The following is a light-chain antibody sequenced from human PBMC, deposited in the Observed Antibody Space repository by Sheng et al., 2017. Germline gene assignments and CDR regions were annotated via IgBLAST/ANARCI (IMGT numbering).Light chain of an antibody. CDR1: QSISSW. CDR2: RAS. V-gene: IGKV1-5*03. J-gene: IGKJ1*01. CDR3: QQYDSYWT. Sequence: DIQMTQSPSTLSASVGDRVTITCRASQSISSWLAWYQQKPGKAPKLLIYRASNLQSGVPSRFRGSGSGTDFTLTISSLQPDDFATYYCQQYDSYWTFGQGTKVDIK.